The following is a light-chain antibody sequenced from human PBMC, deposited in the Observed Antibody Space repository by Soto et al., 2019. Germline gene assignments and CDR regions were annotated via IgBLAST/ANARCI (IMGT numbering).Light chain of an antibody. CDR3: QTWGSGPVV. CDR1: RGHSSYA. CDR2: LNSDGSH. J-gene: IGLJ2*01. V-gene: IGLV4-69*01. Sequence: QSVLTQSPSASASLGASVKLTCTLSRGHSSYAIAWHQQQPEKGPRYLMKLNSDGSHSKGDGIPDRFLGSSSGAERYLPISSLQSEDETAYYCQTWGSGPVVFGGGTKLTVL.